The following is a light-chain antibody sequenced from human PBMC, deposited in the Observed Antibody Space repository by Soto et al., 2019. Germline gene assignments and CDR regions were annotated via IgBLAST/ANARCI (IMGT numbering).Light chain of an antibody. J-gene: IGLJ3*02. CDR1: STDIGYYNY. V-gene: IGLV2-14*03. CDR3: TSYTRSSSFDV. CDR2: DVT. Sequence: QSALTQPASMSGSPGQSITISCTGTSTDIGYYNYVSWYQQHPGKAPKLMIYDVTNRPSGISIRFSGSKSGNTAYLTISGLQDDDDAVYYCTSYTRSSSFDVFGGGTQLTVL.